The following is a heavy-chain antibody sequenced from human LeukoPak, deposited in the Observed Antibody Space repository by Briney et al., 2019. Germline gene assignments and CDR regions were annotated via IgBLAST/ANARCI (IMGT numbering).Heavy chain of an antibody. CDR2: IIPIFGTA. J-gene: IGHJ3*02. Sequence: ASVKVSCKASGGTSSSYAISWVRQAPGQGLEWMGGIIPIFGTANYAQKFQGRVTITADESTSTAYMELSSLRSEDTAVYYCAISSGWSREAFDIWGQGTMVTVSS. CDR1: GGTSSSYA. V-gene: IGHV1-69*13. D-gene: IGHD6-19*01. CDR3: AISSGWSREAFDI.